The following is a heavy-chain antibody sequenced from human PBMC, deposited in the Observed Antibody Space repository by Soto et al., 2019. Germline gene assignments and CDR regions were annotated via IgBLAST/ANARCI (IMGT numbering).Heavy chain of an antibody. CDR3: ARQYTDFWSGYVYYYYYYMDV. CDR1: GGXISSSSYY. Sequence: SETLSLTCTVSGGXISSSSYYWGWIRQPPGKGLERIGSIYYSGSTYYNPSLKSRVTISVDTSKNQFSLKLSSVTAADTAVYYCARQYTDFWSGYVYYYYYYMDVWGKGTTVTVSS. CDR2: IYYSGST. D-gene: IGHD3-3*01. V-gene: IGHV4-39*01. J-gene: IGHJ6*03.